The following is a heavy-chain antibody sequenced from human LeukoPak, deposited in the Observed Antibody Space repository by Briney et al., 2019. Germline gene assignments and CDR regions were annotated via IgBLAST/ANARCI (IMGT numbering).Heavy chain of an antibody. D-gene: IGHD3-3*01. CDR3: ASAPPYYYDFWSGPDS. V-gene: IGHV4-34*01. J-gene: IGHJ4*02. Sequence: PSETLSLTCAVYGGSFSGYYWSWIRQPPGKGLEWIGEINHSGSTNYNPSLKSRVTISVDTSKNQFSLTLSSVTAADSAVYYCASAPPYYYDFWSGPDSWGQGTLVTVSS. CDR1: GGSFSGYY. CDR2: INHSGST.